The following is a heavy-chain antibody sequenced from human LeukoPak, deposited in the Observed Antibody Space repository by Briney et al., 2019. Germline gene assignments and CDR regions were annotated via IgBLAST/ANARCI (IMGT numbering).Heavy chain of an antibody. Sequence: PSESLSLTCMVSVGSITDSFWGCIRQPPGKGLDWIGQIYSVGSPTCSPSLIRRVFISVDWFKNQFSLELTSGTAAGTAVYYCARGFRTEVNIRNDAYDGWGQGRVVTASS. V-gene: IGHV4-4*08. CDR2: IYSVGSP. CDR3: ARGFRTEVNIRNDAYDG. CDR1: VGSITDSF. D-gene: IGHD2/OR15-2a*01. J-gene: IGHJ3*01.